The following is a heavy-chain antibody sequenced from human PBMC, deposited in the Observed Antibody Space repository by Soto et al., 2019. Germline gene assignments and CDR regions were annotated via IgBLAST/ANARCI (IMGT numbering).Heavy chain of an antibody. J-gene: IGHJ3*02. V-gene: IGHV4-31*03. CDR1: GGSISSGGYY. Sequence: SETLSLTCTVSGGSISSGGYYWSWIRQHPGKGLEWIGYIYYSGSTYYNPSLKSRVTISVDTSKNQFSLKLSSVTAADTAVYYCAGGGTSAHYAFDIWGQGTLVTVSS. CDR2: IYYSGST. D-gene: IGHD2-8*02. CDR3: AGGGTSAHYAFDI.